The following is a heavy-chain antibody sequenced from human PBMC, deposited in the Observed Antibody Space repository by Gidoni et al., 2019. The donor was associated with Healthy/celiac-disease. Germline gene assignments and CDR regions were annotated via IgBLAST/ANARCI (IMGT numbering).Heavy chain of an antibody. V-gene: IGHV1-8*01. J-gene: IGHJ4*02. D-gene: IGHD4-17*01. Sequence: QVQLVLSGAEVKKPGASVKVSCTASGYTFTSYDINWVRQATGQGLEWMGWMNPNSGNTGYAQKFQGRVTMTRNTSISTAYMELSSLRSEDTAVYYCARAQHMHREHMTKGLGYWGQGTLVTVSS. CDR3: ARAQHMHREHMTKGLGY. CDR1: GYTFTSYD. CDR2: MNPNSGNT.